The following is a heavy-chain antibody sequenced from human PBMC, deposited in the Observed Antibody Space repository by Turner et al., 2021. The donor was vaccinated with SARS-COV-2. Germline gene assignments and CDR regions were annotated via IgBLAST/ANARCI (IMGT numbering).Heavy chain of an antibody. CDR3: ATGYAYCGGDCSIHY. D-gene: IGHD2-21*02. Sequence: QVQLVQSGAEVTKPGASVKVSCKVSGYPLIELSMHWVRPAPGKGVEWMGGFDPEDCETIYEQKFQGRVTMTEDTSTDTAYMELCSLRSEDTAVYYCATGYAYCGGDCSIHYWGQGTLVTVSS. V-gene: IGHV1-24*01. J-gene: IGHJ4*02. CDR1: GYPLIELS. CDR2: FDPEDCET.